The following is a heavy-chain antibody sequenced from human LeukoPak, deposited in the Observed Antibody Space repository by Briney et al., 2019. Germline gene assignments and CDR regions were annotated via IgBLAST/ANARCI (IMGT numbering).Heavy chain of an antibody. D-gene: IGHD4-11*01. V-gene: IGHV3-21*01. CDR1: GFTFSNYG. Sequence: GGSLRLSCAASGFTFSNYGMNWVRQAPGKGLEWVSSISSSSSSIYYADSLKGRFTISRDNAKTSLYLQMNSLRAEDTAVYYCARLADYGNYGPREYLDFWSQGTLVTVSS. CDR2: ISSSSSSI. J-gene: IGHJ4*02. CDR3: ARLADYGNYGPREYLDF.